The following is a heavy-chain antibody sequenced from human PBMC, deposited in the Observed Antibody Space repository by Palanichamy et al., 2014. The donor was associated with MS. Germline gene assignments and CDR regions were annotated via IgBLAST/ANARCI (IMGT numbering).Heavy chain of an antibody. Sequence: VQLQESGPGLVKPSETLSLTCAVSGYSISSGYVLGLGPAVPGKGLEWIGNIHHSGSTYYNPALKSRVTISVDTSENQFSLKLRSVTAADTAVHYCGRFLDRASGSYFDYWGQGTLVTVSS. CDR2: IHHSGST. CDR3: GRFLDRASGSYFDY. CDR1: GYSISSGYV. J-gene: IGHJ4*02. V-gene: IGHV4-38-2*01. D-gene: IGHD3-10*01.